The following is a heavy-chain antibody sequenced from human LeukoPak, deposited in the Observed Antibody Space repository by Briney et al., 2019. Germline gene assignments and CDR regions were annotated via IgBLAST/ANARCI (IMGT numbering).Heavy chain of an antibody. J-gene: IGHJ2*01. Sequence: GGSLRLSCAASGFTFRTYAMSWVRQSPGKGLEWVALISYDGTKKYYADSVKGRFTISRDNSKNTLYLQMNTLRAEDTAVYYCAKDGLIAVVAAAIGYFDLWGRGTLVTVSS. CDR2: ISYDGTKK. CDR3: AKDGLIAVVAAAIGYFDL. D-gene: IGHD2-2*01. CDR1: GFTFRTYA. V-gene: IGHV3-30*18.